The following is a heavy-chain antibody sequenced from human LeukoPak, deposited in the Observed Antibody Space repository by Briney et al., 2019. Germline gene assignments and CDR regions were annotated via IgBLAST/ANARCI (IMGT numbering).Heavy chain of an antibody. V-gene: IGHV3-66*03. D-gene: IGHD1-7*01. CDR2: IYSCGST. CDR3: ASEAPRPIKWERELILSYYFDF. CDR1: GFTVSSNY. J-gene: IGHJ4*02. Sequence: GGSLRLSCAASGFTVSSNYMSWVRQAPGKGLEWVSVIYSCGSTYYADSVKGRFTISRDNAKNSLHLQMNNLRAEDTAVYYCASEAPRPIKWERELILSYYFDFWGQGTLVTVSS.